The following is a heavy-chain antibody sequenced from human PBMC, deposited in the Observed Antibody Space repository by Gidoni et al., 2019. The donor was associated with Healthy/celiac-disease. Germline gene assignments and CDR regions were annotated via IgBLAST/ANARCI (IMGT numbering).Heavy chain of an antibody. Sequence: AASGFTFSSYAMSWVRQAPGKGLEWVSAISGSGGSTYYADSVKGRFNISRDNAKNTLYLQMNSLRAEDKAVYYGAKELYSSGWYAWLNWGQGTLVTVSS. V-gene: IGHV3-23*01. CDR1: GFTFSSYA. J-gene: IGHJ4*02. CDR2: ISGSGGST. D-gene: IGHD6-19*01. CDR3: AKELYSSGWYAWLN.